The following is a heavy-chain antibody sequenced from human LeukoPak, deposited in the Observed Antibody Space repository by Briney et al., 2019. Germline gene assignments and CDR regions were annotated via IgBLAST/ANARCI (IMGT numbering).Heavy chain of an antibody. CDR3: AKDIVRRPGILFHYFDY. Sequence: GGSLRLSCAASGFTFSSYAMSWVRQAPGKGLEWVSGISWNSGSIGYADSVKGRFTISRDNAKNSLYLQMNSLRAEDTALYYCAKDIVRRPGILFHYFDYWGQGTLVTVSS. V-gene: IGHV3-9*01. CDR2: ISWNSGSI. J-gene: IGHJ4*02. D-gene: IGHD6-13*01. CDR1: GFTFSSYA.